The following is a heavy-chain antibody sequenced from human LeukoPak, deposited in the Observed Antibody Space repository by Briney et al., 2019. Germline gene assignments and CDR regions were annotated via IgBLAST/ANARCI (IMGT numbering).Heavy chain of an antibody. CDR2: MNPNSGNT. V-gene: IGHV1-8*01. J-gene: IGHJ6*03. CDR3: ARASGWLDYYYYYMDV. D-gene: IGHD6-19*01. Sequence: GASVKVSCKASGYTFTSYDINWVRQATGQGLEWMGWMNPNSGNTGYAQKFQGRVTMTRNTSISTAYMELSSLRSEDTAAYYCARASGWLDYYYYYMDVWGKGTTVTVSS. CDR1: GYTFTSYD.